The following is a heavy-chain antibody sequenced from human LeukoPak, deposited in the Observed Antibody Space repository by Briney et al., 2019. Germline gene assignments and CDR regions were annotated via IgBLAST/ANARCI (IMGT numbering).Heavy chain of an antibody. CDR3: ARSRTRLPDY. V-gene: IGHV4-34*01. CDR2: INHSGST. J-gene: IGHJ4*02. D-gene: IGHD1-14*01. CDR1: GGSFSGYY. Sequence: SETLSLTCAVYGGSFSGYYWSWIRQPPGKWLEWIGEINHSGSTNYNPSLKSRVTISVDTSKNQFSLKLSSVTAAHTAVYYCARSRTRLPDYWGQGTLVTVSS.